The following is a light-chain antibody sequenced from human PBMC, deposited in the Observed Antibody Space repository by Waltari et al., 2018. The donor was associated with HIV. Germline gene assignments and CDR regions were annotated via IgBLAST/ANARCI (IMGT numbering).Light chain of an antibody. Sequence: QSALTQPPSASGSPGQSVTLSCTGTSSDVGGYNYVSWHQQHPGKAPKLMIYDVIKRPSGVPDRCSGSKSGNTASLTVSGLQPEEEADYYCSSHAGSKVVFGGGTRLTVL. J-gene: IGLJ2*01. CDR1: SSDVGGYNY. CDR2: DVI. V-gene: IGLV2-8*01. CDR3: SSHAGSKVV.